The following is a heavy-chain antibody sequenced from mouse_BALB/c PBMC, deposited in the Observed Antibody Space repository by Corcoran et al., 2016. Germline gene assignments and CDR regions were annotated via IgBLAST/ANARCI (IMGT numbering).Heavy chain of an antibody. D-gene: IGHD2-3*01. J-gene: IGHJ4*01. V-gene: IGHV9-1*02. CDR2: INTYTGEP. CDR1: GYTFTNYG. Sequence: IQLVQSGPELKKPGETVKISCKASGYTFTNYGMNWVKQAPGKGLKWMGWINTYTGEPTYADDFKGRFAFSLETSASTAYLQINNLKNEDMATYFCARRAYDGYYDYAMDYWGQGTSVTVSS. CDR3: ARRAYDGYYDYAMDY.